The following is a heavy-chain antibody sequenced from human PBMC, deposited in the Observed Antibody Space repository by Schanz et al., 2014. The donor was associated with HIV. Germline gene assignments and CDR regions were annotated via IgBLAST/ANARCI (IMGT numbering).Heavy chain of an antibody. J-gene: IGHJ4*02. CDR3: ARGPWAGSGSYPLDY. CDR1: GGSFSAYY. Sequence: QVQLHQWGAGLLKPSETLSLTCAVYGGSFSAYYWSWIRQPPGKGLEWIGEINHRGITNYNPSLESRVPISMDTSKNHFSLKLNSATAADTATYYCARGPWAGSGSYPLDYWGQGTLVTVSS. D-gene: IGHD3-10*01. V-gene: IGHV4-34*01. CDR2: INHRGIT.